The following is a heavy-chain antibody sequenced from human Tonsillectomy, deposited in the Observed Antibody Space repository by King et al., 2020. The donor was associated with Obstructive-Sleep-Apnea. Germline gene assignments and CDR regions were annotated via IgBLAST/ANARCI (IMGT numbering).Heavy chain of an antibody. V-gene: IGHV4-59*01. J-gene: IGHJ4*02. Sequence: QLQESGPGLVKPSETLSLTCTVSGGSINSYYWSWIRQTPGKGLEWIGYITYSGCTNYNPSLKSRVTISVDTSKNQFSLKLSSVTAADTAVYYCARDRVGRDGYNRFDYWGQGTLVTVSS. CDR2: ITYSGCT. D-gene: IGHD5-24*01. CDR3: ARDRVGRDGYNRFDY. CDR1: GGSINSYY.